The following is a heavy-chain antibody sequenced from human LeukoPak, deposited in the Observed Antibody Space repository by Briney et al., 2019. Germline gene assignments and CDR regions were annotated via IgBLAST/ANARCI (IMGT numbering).Heavy chain of an antibody. Sequence: GRSLRLSCAASGFTLRNYAMVGVRQAPGKGLEWVAIISSDGNGKYYTDSVKGRFTISRDNSKNTVYLQMNSLSDEDTAVYFCAKDQIHDNSGSIVFYFHYWGQGSLVTVSS. V-gene: IGHV3-30*18. CDR1: GFTLRNYA. CDR2: ISSDGNGK. CDR3: AKDQIHDNSGSIVFYFHY. J-gene: IGHJ4*02. D-gene: IGHD3-22*01.